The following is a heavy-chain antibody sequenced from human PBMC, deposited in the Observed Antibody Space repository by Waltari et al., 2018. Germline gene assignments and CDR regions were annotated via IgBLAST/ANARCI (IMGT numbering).Heavy chain of an antibody. CDR3: ARAGPDYYGSGSYYPYYYYYMDV. Sequence: QVQLQESGPGLVKPSETLSLTCTVSGGSISSYYWSWIRQPPGTGLEWIGYIYYSGSTNYNPSLKSRVTISVDTSKNQFSLKLSSVTAADTAVYYCARAGPDYYGSGSYYPYYYYYMDVWGKGTTVTVSS. D-gene: IGHD3-10*01. CDR1: GGSISSYY. J-gene: IGHJ6*03. V-gene: IGHV4-59*01. CDR2: IYYSGST.